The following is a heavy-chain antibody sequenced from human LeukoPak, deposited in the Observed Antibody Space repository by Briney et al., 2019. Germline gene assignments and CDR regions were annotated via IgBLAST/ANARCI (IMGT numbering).Heavy chain of an antibody. D-gene: IGHD6-13*01. CDR2: ISAYNGNT. CDR1: GYTFTSYG. V-gene: IGHV1-18*01. CDR3: ARGGGGGSHWYASEYFQH. J-gene: IGHJ1*01. Sequence: ASVKVSCKASGYTFTSYGISWVQQAPGQGLEWMGWISAYNGNTNYAQKLQGRVTMTTDTSTSTAYMELRSLRSDDTAVYYCARGGGGGSHWYASEYFQHWGQGTLVTVSS.